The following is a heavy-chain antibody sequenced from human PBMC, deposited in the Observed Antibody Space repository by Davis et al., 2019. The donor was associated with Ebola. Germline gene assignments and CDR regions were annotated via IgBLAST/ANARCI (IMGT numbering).Heavy chain of an antibody. J-gene: IGHJ4*02. Sequence: GESLKISCAASGFTFSSYWMSWVRQAPGKGLEWVANIKQDGSEKYYVDSVKGRFTISRDNAKNSLYLQMSSLRAEDTAVYYCARDLYYGSGSPLVDYWGQGTLVTVSS. D-gene: IGHD3-10*01. CDR2: IKQDGSEK. CDR3: ARDLYYGSGSPLVDY. CDR1: GFTFSSYW. V-gene: IGHV3-7*01.